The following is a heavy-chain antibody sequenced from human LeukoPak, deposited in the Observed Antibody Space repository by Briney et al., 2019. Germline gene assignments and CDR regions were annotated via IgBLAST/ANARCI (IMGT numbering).Heavy chain of an antibody. CDR1: GFTFDDYA. CDR3: ARDQGGVGY. V-gene: IGHV3-9*01. Sequence: GGSLRLSCAASGFTFDDYAMHWVRQAPGKGLEWVSSISWNSGTIGYADSVKGRFTISRDNAKNSLYLQMNSLRAEDTAVYYCARDQGGVGYWGQGTLVTVSS. D-gene: IGHD3-16*01. CDR2: ISWNSGTI. J-gene: IGHJ4*02.